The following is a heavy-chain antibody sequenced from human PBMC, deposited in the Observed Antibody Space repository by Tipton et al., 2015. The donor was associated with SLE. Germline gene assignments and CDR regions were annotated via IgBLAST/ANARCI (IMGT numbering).Heavy chain of an antibody. CDR3: AKNSVAAVQGVVNPREDLDY. V-gene: IGHV3-74*01. CDR1: GFTFSDHW. Sequence: SLRLSCAASGFTFSDHWMHWVRQAPGKGLVWVSHINTDGSTANYADSVKGRFTISRDISENTVYLHMDSLRLEDTAIYYCAKNSVAAVQGVVNPREDLDYWVQGTLVTVSS. J-gene: IGHJ4*02. CDR2: INTDGSTA. D-gene: IGHD3-10*01.